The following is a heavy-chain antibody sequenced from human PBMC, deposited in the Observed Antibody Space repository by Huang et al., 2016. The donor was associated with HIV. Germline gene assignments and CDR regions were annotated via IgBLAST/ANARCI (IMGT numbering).Heavy chain of an antibody. CDR3: ATLPPVNYGRSGGRVRDY. D-gene: IGHD2-15*01. V-gene: IGHV1-8*01. Sequence: QVQLVQYGAEVKKPGASVKVSCKASGYTFSNYDINWVRQAPGQGLEWMGWMNPNSGNTGYARKFQGRVTMTRSTSISTAYMELSRLRVEDTAVYYCATLPPVNYGRSGGRVRDYWGQGSLVTVSS. CDR1: GYTFSNYD. J-gene: IGHJ4*02. CDR2: MNPNSGNT.